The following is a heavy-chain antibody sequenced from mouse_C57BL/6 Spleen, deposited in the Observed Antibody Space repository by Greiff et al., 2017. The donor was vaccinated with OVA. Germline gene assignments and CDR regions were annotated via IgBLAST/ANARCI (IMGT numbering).Heavy chain of an antibody. D-gene: IGHD2-3*01. CDR1: GFSLTSYG. Sequence: VKLVESGPGLVQPSQSLSITCTVSGFSLTSYGVHWVRQSPGKGLEWLGVIWSGGSTDYNAAFISRLSISKDNSKSQVFFKMNSLQADDTAIYYCARNFLWLLPYYYAMDYWGQGTSVTVSS. J-gene: IGHJ4*01. CDR2: IWSGGST. CDR3: ARNFLWLLPYYYAMDY. V-gene: IGHV2-2*01.